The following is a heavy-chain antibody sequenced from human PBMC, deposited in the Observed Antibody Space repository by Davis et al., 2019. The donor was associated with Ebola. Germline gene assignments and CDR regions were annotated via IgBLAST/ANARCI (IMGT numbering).Heavy chain of an antibody. CDR2: INHSGST. J-gene: IGHJ1*01. D-gene: IGHD2-2*01. CDR3: ARGGIVVVPAAARTKYFQH. V-gene: IGHV4-39*07. Sequence: PSETLSLTCTVSGGSISSSSYYWSWICQPPGKGLEWIGEINHSGSTNYNPSLKSRVTISVDTSKNQFSLKLSSVTAADTAVYYCARGGIVVVPAAARTKYFQHWGQGTLVTVSS. CDR1: GGSISSSSYY.